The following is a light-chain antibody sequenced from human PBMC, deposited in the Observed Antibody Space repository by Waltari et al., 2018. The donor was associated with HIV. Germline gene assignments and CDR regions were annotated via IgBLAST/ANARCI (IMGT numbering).Light chain of an antibody. V-gene: IGKV3-11*01. CDR2: DAS. J-gene: IGKJ1*01. Sequence: EIVLTQSPVSLSLSPGERATLSCRASQSISSYLAWYQLKPGQTPRLLIYDASNRATDIPARFSGSGSGTDFTLNISTLESEDFAVYYCLQRSNWSWTFGQGTKLEV. CDR3: LQRSNWSWT. CDR1: QSISSY.